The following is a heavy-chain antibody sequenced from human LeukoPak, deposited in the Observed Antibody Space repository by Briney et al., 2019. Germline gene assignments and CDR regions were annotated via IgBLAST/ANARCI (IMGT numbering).Heavy chain of an antibody. CDR3: ARDDSSGYYLPGDY. CDR2: INGSGGST. D-gene: IGHD3-22*01. J-gene: IGHJ4*02. V-gene: IGHV3-23*01. CDR1: GFTFSSYA. Sequence: GGSLRLSCAASGFTFSSYAMSWVRQAPGKGLEWVSDINGSGGSTYYADSVKGRFTISRDNFKNTLYLQMNSLRAEDTAVYFCARDDSSGYYLPGDYWGQGNLVTVSS.